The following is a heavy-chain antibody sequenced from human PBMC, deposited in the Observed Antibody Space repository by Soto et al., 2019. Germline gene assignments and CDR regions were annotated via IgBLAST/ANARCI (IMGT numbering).Heavy chain of an antibody. J-gene: IGHJ4*02. V-gene: IGHV3-23*01. CDR2: ISGSGGST. D-gene: IGHD3-9*01. Sequence: PGGSLRLSCAASGFTFSSYAMSWVRQAPGKGLEWVSAISGSGGSTYYADSVKGRFTISRDNSKNTLYLQMNSLRAEDTAVYYCAKAGLRYFDWLSYYFDYWGQGTLVTVSS. CDR1: GFTFSSYA. CDR3: AKAGLRYFDWLSYYFDY.